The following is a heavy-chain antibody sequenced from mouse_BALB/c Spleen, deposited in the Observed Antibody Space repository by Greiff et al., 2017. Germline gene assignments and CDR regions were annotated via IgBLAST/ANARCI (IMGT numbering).Heavy chain of an antibody. D-gene: IGHD2-4*01. V-gene: IGHV5-17*02. Sequence: EVHLVESGGGLVQPGGSRKLSCAASGFTFSSFGMHWVRQAPEKGLEWVAYISSGSSTIYYADTVKGRFTISRDNPKNTLFLQMTSLRSEDTAMYYCAGSTMITRGYFDVWGAGTTVTVSS. CDR1: GFTFSSFG. J-gene: IGHJ1*01. CDR2: ISSGSSTI. CDR3: AGSTMITRGYFDV.